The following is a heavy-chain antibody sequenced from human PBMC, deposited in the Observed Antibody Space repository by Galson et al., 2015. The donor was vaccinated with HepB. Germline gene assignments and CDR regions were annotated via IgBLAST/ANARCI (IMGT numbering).Heavy chain of an antibody. CDR1: GFTFSAYA. D-gene: IGHD3-10*01. Sequence: SLRLSCAASGFTFSAYAIHWVRQAPGKGLEWVAFISNDGRNKYYADSVKGRFTISRANSKNTLYLQMDSLRAEDTAIYYCAREEYSNGGYGSALGNWFDPWGQGTLVTVSS. J-gene: IGHJ5*02. V-gene: IGHV3-30*04. CDR2: ISNDGRNK. CDR3: AREEYSNGGYGSALGNWFDP.